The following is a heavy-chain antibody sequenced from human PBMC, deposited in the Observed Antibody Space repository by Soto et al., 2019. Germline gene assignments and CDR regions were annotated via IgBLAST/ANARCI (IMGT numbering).Heavy chain of an antibody. D-gene: IGHD2-2*02. Sequence: LRLSCAASGFTFSSYWMSWVRQSPGKGLEWVANIKQDGSEKYYVDSVKGRFTISRDNAKNSLYLQMNSLRAEDTAVYYCARDREYQLLYWDYYYYGMDVWGQGTTVTVSS. J-gene: IGHJ6*02. CDR1: GFTFSSYW. CDR2: IKQDGSEK. V-gene: IGHV3-7*01. CDR3: ARDREYQLLYWDYYYYGMDV.